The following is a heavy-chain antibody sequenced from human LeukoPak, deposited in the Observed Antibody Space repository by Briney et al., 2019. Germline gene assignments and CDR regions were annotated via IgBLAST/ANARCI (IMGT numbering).Heavy chain of an antibody. CDR2: VYHIGNT. CDR1: GYSLSRGYY. J-gene: IGHJ4*02. D-gene: IGHD3-22*01. CDR3: ARAGWIITSAIDY. V-gene: IGHV4-38-2*02. Sequence: SETLSLTCSVSGYSLSRGYYWACIRQPPGGGLEWIGTVYHIGNTYYNPSLESRASMSVDTSTNEFSLTLKAVTAADTAVYYCARAGWIITSAIDYWGQGALVTVSS.